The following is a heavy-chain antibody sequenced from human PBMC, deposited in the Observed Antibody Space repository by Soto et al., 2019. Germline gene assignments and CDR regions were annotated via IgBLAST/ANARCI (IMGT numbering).Heavy chain of an antibody. CDR3: ARTLKTPMVLPFDY. Sequence: QVQLQQWGAGLLKPSETLSLTCAVYGGSFSGYYWSWIRQPPGKGLEWIGEINHSGSTNYNPSLKCRATNQVDTTKNQFPLGLISVTAADTAVYYCARTLKTPMVLPFDYWGWVTLVTVSS. V-gene: IGHV4-34*01. CDR1: GGSFSGYY. J-gene: IGHJ4*02. D-gene: IGHD3-10*01. CDR2: INHSGST.